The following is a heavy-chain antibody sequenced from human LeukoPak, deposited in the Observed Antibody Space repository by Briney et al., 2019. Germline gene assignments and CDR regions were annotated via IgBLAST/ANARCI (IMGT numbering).Heavy chain of an antibody. D-gene: IGHD6-13*01. CDR2: INPSGGST. Sequence: ASVKVSCKASGYTFTSYYMHWVRQAPGQGLEWMGIINPSGGSTSYAQKFQGRVTTTRDTSTSTVYMELSSLRSEDTAVYYCAKDPVNVGMYSSSWAYFDYWGQGTLVTVSS. CDR3: AKDPVNVGMYSSSWAYFDY. J-gene: IGHJ4*02. CDR1: GYTFTSYY. V-gene: IGHV1-46*01.